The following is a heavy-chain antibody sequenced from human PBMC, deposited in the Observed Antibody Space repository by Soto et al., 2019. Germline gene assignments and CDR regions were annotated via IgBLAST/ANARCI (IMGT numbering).Heavy chain of an antibody. J-gene: IGHJ6*02. CDR1: GFTFSSYS. Sequence: EVQLVESGGGLVKPGGSLRLSCAASGFTFSSYSMNWVRQAPGKGLEWVSSISSSSSYIYYADSVKGRFTISRDNAKNSLYLQMNSLRAEDTVVYYCAREMASTGDQGVDYYYGMDVWGQGTTVTVSS. CDR3: AREMASTGDQGVDYYYGMDV. D-gene: IGHD7-27*01. V-gene: IGHV3-21*01. CDR2: ISSSSSYI.